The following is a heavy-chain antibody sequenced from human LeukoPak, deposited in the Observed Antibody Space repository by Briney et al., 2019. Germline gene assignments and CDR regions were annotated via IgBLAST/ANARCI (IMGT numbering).Heavy chain of an antibody. V-gene: IGHV3-74*01. D-gene: IGHD4-23*01. CDR1: GFTFSSYW. J-gene: IGHJ4*02. Sequence: GGSLRLSCVASGFTFSSYWMHWVRQAPGKGLVWVSRIKSDGSSTSYAGFVKGRFTISRDNAKNTLYLQMNSLRGEATAVYYCAGDSDYGGYSRFDYWGQGTLVTVSS. CDR3: AGDSDYGGYSRFDY. CDR2: IKSDGSST.